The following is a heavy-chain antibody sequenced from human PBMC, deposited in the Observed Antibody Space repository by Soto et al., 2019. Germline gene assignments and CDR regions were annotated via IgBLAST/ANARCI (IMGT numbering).Heavy chain of an antibody. V-gene: IGHV1-69*01. CDR2: IIPIFGTA. J-gene: IGHJ6*02. CDR1: GGTFSSYA. D-gene: IGHD6-6*01. Sequence: QVQLVQSGAEVKKPGSSVKVSCKASGGTFSSYAISWVRQAPGQGLEWMGGIIPIFGTANYAQKFQGRVTITADESTSTAVMELSSLRSEDTAVYYCASAGENSNSYYYYGMDVWGQGTTVTVSS. CDR3: ASAGENSNSYYYYGMDV.